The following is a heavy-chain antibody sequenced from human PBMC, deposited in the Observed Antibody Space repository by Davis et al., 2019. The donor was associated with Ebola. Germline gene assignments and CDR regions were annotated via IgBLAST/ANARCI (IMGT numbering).Heavy chain of an antibody. J-gene: IGHJ5*02. Sequence: GESLKISCAASGFSFRSYWMTWVRQAPGKGLEWVSAISGSGGSTYYADSVKGRFTISRDNSKNTLYLQMNSLRAEDTAVYYCAKLVYCISTSCYGDWFDPWGQGTLVTVSS. D-gene: IGHD2-2*01. CDR2: ISGSGGST. V-gene: IGHV3-23*01. CDR1: GFSFRSYW. CDR3: AKLVYCISTSCYGDWFDP.